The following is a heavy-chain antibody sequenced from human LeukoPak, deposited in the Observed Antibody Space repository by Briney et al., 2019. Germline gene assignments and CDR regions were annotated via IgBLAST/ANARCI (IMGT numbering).Heavy chain of an antibody. V-gene: IGHV4-59*01. J-gene: IGHJ4*02. CDR1: GGSISSYY. Sequence: PSETLSLTCTVSGGSISSYYWSWIRQPPGKGLEWIGYIYYSGSTNYNPSLKSRVTISVDTSKNQFSLKLSSVTAADTAVYYCARLGYGDYPNWGQGTLVTVSS. D-gene: IGHD4-17*01. CDR2: IYYSGST. CDR3: ARLGYGDYPN.